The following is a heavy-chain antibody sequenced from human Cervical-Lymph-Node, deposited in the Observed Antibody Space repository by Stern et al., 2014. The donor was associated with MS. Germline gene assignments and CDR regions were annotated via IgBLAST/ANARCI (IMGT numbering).Heavy chain of an antibody. CDR3: ARVHSGYDWFDY. D-gene: IGHD5-12*01. J-gene: IGHJ4*02. CDR1: GGSISETNW. V-gene: IGHV4-4*02. Sequence: QVQLQESGPGLVKPSGTLSLTCAVSGGSISETNWWGWVRQPPGKGLEWIGEIYHSETTNYNSSLKSRVTISIDNSKNQFSLELSSETAADTAVYFCARVHSGYDWFDYWGQGTLVTVSS. CDR2: IYHSETT.